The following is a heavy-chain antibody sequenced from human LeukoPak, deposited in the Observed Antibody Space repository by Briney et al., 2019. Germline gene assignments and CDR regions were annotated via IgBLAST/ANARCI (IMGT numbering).Heavy chain of an antibody. CDR3: ARASGSGWYFDY. CDR1: GYTFTSYG. CDR2: IIPIFGTT. J-gene: IGHJ4*02. Sequence: ASVKVSCKASGYTFTSYGISWVRQAPGQGLEWMGGIIPIFGTTNYAQKFQGRITITADETTSTAYMELSSLRSEDTAVYYCARASGSGWYFDYWGQGTLVTVSS. V-gene: IGHV1-69*13. D-gene: IGHD6-19*01.